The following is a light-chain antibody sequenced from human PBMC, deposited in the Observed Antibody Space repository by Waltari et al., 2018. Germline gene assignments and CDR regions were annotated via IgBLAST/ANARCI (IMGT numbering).Light chain of an antibody. CDR1: SSDVGSYNL. Sequence: QSALTQPASVSGSPGQSLTISCTGTSSDVGSYNLVPWYQQHPGKAPKLMIYEVSKRPSGVSNRFSGSKSGNTASLTISGLQAEDEADYYCCSYAGSSTPYVFGTGTKVTVL. J-gene: IGLJ1*01. V-gene: IGLV2-23*02. CDR3: CSYAGSSTPYV. CDR2: EVS.